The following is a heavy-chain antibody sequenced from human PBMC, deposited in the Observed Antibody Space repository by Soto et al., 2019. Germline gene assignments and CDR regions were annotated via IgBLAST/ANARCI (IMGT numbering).Heavy chain of an antibody. CDR3: AFAKRRCSGGNCHGMDS. CDR1: GISFSDYG. V-gene: IGHV3-30*03. Sequence: HPGGSLRLSCTVSGISFSDYGMHWVRRAPDRGLEWVAVISFDGGNKYHAESVKGRFSISRDNFKNSVYLQMNNLRPKDTAVYYCAFAKRRCSGGNCHGMDSWGQGPLVTVFS. D-gene: IGHD2-15*01. J-gene: IGHJ4*02. CDR2: ISFDGGNK.